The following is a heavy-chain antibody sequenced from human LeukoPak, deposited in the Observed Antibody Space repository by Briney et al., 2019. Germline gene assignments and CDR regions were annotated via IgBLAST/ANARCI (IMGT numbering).Heavy chain of an antibody. Sequence: PSETLSHTCTFSGGYISSYYWSWIRQPPGKGLWWSGNIYYSGSTNYNTSLESRVTISVDTSKNQFPLKLSSVTAADTAVYYCASYGSGSYSFGMDVWGQGTTVTVSS. J-gene: IGHJ6*02. D-gene: IGHD3-10*01. V-gene: IGHV4-59*08. CDR1: GGYISSYY. CDR3: ASYGSGSYSFGMDV. CDR2: IYYSGST.